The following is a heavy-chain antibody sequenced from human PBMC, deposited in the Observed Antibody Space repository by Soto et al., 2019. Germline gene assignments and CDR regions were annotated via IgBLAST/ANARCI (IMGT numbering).Heavy chain of an antibody. D-gene: IGHD3-9*01. V-gene: IGHV1-18*01. J-gene: IGHJ5*02. CDR2: ISGYNGDT. CDR1: GYTFTNYG. CDR3: ARDYDIWGEDWFDP. Sequence: QVQLVQSGGEMKKPGASVKVSCKASGYTFTNYGISWVRQAPGQGLEWVGWISGYNGDTNYAQKFQGRVIMTTDTSTSTAYMELRTLTSDATAVYYCARDYDIWGEDWFDPWGQGTLVTVSS.